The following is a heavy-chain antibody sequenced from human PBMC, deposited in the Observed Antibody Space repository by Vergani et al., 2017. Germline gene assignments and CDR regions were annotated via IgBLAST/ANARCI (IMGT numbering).Heavy chain of an antibody. D-gene: IGHD2-2*01. CDR3: ARHPGGYCSSTSCYPLWWCDP. Sequence: EVQLVQSGAEVKKPGESLKISCKGSGYSFTSYWIGWVRQMPGKGLEWMGIIYPGDSDTRYSTSFQGQVTMSADKSISTAYLQWSSLKASDTAMYYGARHPGGYCSSTSCYPLWWCDPWGQGTLVTVSS. J-gene: IGHJ5*02. V-gene: IGHV5-51*01. CDR2: IYPGDSDT. CDR1: GYSFTSYW.